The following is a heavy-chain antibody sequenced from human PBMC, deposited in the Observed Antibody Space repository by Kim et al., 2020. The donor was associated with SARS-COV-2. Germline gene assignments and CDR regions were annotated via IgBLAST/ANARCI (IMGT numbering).Heavy chain of an antibody. V-gene: IGHV3-23*01. CDR2: ISGSGGST. CDR1: GFTFSSYA. D-gene: IGHD3-10*01. Sequence: GGSLRLSCAASGFTFSSYAMSWVRQAPGKGLEWVSAISGSGGSTYYADSVKGRFTISRDNSKNTLYLQMNSLRAEDTAVYYCAKVIDIGYGSGRLRHTIDAFDIWGQGTMVTVSS. CDR3: AKVIDIGYGSGRLRHTIDAFDI. J-gene: IGHJ3*02.